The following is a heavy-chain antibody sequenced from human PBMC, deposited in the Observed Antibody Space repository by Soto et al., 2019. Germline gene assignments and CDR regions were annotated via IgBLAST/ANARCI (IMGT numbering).Heavy chain of an antibody. J-gene: IGHJ3*02. CDR1: GFTFSTYY. V-gene: IGHV3-7*04. CDR2: IKQDGSEK. D-gene: IGHD3-16*01. CDR3: ARAHYYEGPFDI. Sequence: EVQLVESGGGLVQPGGSLRLSCAASGFTFSTYYMSWVRQAPGKGLEWVANIKQDGSEKYYVDSVRGRFTISRDNGYNSLYLHMSSLRAEDTALYYCARAHYYEGPFDIWGQGTMVTVSS.